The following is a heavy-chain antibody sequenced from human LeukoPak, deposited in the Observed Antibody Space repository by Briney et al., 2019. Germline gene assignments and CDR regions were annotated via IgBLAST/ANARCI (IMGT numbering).Heavy chain of an antibody. J-gene: IGHJ4*02. Sequence: GSLRLSCAASGFTFSSYSMNWVRQAPGKGLEWIGRIYTSGSTNYNPSLKSRVTMSVDTSKNQFSLKLSSVTAADTAVYYCARDLGYGDTDYWGQGTLVTVSS. V-gene: IGHV4-4*07. CDR1: GFTFSSYS. CDR2: IYTSGST. D-gene: IGHD4-17*01. CDR3: ARDLGYGDTDY.